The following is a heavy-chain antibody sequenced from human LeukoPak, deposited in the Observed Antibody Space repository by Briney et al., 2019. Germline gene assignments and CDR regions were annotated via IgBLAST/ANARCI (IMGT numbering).Heavy chain of an antibody. D-gene: IGHD5-12*01. J-gene: IGHJ6*03. Sequence: ASVKVSCKASGYTFTSYAISWVRQAPGQGLEWMGWVSAYNGHTNYTQMLQGRVTMTTDTSTSTAYMELRSLRSDDTAVYYCARRGYSGYDLGYYYYYMDVWGKGTTVTVSS. CDR1: GYTFTSYA. CDR2: VSAYNGHT. CDR3: ARRGYSGYDLGYYYYYMDV. V-gene: IGHV1-18*01.